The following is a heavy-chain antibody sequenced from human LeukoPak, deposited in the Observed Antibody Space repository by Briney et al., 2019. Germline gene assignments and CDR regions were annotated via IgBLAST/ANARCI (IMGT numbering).Heavy chain of an antibody. CDR1: GHSISSGYY. Sequence: SETLSLTCAVSGHSISSGYYWGWIRQPPGKGLEWIGSIYHSGSTYYNPSLKSRVTISVDTSKNQFSLKLSSVTAADTAVYYCARHYGEGYMTWGQGTLVTVSS. CDR2: IYHSGST. J-gene: IGHJ5*02. D-gene: IGHD3-10*01. CDR3: ARHYGEGYMT. V-gene: IGHV4-38-2*01.